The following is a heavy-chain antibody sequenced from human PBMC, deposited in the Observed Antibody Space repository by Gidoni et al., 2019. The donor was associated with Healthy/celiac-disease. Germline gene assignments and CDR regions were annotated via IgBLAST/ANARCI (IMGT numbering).Heavy chain of an antibody. CDR1: GFAFGRYA. Sequence: EVQLLESGGGWVQPGGSLSLSCEASGFAFGRYAMSWVRQAPGKGLEWVSAISGSGGSTYYADSVKGRFTISRDNSKNTLYLQMNSLRAEDTAVYYCAKDGASIWGSYRPLSYWGQGTLVTVSS. V-gene: IGHV3-23*01. CDR3: AKDGASIWGSYRPLSY. CDR2: ISGSGGST. D-gene: IGHD3-16*02. J-gene: IGHJ4*02.